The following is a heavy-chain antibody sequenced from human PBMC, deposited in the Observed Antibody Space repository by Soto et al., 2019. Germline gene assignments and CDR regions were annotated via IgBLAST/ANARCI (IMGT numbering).Heavy chain of an antibody. CDR1: GFSLSSGDYY. CDR2: IYYSGST. Sequence: SETLSLTCTVAGFSLSSGDYYWSWIRPPPGKGLEWIGYIYYSGSTYYNPSLKSRVTISVDTSKNQFSLKLSSVTAADTAVYYCAREETHYGSGSHRYYYYGMDVWGQGTTVTVSS. V-gene: IGHV4-30-4*01. CDR3: AREETHYGSGSHRYYYYGMDV. J-gene: IGHJ6*02. D-gene: IGHD3-10*01.